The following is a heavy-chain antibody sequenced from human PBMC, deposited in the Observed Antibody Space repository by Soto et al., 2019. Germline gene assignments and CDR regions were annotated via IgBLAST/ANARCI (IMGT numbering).Heavy chain of an antibody. CDR3: ALLPAGATNSCPSWKYAGAD. J-gene: IGHJ4*02. D-gene: IGHD1-26*01. CDR1: GYTFTGYY. CDR2: INPNSGGT. Sequence: AAVKVSCPASGYTFTGYYMHWVRQAPGQGLEWMGWINPNSGGTKYAQKFQGRVTLTRDTSLSTAYMELNSLRSDDTAVYYCALLPAGATNSCPSWKYAGADWAKGTMVTVSS. V-gene: IGHV1-2*02.